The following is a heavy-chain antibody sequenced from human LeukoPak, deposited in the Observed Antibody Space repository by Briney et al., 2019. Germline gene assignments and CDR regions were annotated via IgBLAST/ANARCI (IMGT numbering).Heavy chain of an antibody. V-gene: IGHV4-59*02. CDR2: INDRGTT. D-gene: IGHD6-13*01. J-gene: IGHJ6*02. CDR3: VRDSRYGSGWFEDGLDF. CDR1: GDSVRSYY. Sequence: SEILSLTCTVSGDSVRSYYWSWIRQPPGQGLEWLGHINDRGTTNYNPSLQGRVTISIDTSKNQFSLKVNSVTAADTAVYYCVRDSRYGSGWFEDGLDFWGQGTTVTVSS.